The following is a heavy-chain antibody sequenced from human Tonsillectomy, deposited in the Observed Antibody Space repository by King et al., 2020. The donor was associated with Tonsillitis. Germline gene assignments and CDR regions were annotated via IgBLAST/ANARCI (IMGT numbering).Heavy chain of an antibody. Sequence: QLVQSGAEVKKPGASVKVSCKASGYTFTDYYILCVRQAPGQGLEWMGWINPNSGGTNFAQKFQGWVTMTRDTSISTAYMELSRLRSDDTAVYYCARSNWNDYFDYWGQGTLVTVSS. J-gene: IGHJ4*02. CDR1: GYTFTDYY. V-gene: IGHV1-2*04. CDR3: ARSNWNDYFDY. D-gene: IGHD1-1*01. CDR2: INPNSGGT.